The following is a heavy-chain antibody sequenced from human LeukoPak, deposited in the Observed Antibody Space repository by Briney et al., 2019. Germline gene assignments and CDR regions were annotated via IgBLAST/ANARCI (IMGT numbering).Heavy chain of an antibody. J-gene: IGHJ4*02. CDR3: AREGDYDSSGYFNY. CDR1: GYIFTGYY. CDR2: INPNSGGT. Sequence: ASVKVSCKASGYIFTGYYMHWVRQAPGQGLEWMGRINPNSGGTNYAQKFQGRVTMTRDTSISTAYMELSRLRSDDTAVYYCAREGDYDSSGYFNYWGQGTLVTVSS. D-gene: IGHD3-22*01. V-gene: IGHV1-2*06.